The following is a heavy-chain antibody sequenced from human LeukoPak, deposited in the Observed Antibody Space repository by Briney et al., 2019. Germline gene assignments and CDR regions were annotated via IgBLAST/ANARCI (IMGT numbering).Heavy chain of an antibody. V-gene: IGHV3-23*01. CDR3: AKRELQSGCVRGRDYFDY. J-gene: IGHJ4*02. D-gene: IGHD6-19*01. CDR1: GFTFSSYA. Sequence: PGGSLRLSCAASGFTFSSYAMSWVRQAPGKGLEWVSAISGSGGSTYYADSVKGRFTISRDNSKNTLYLQMNSLRAEDTAVYYCAKRELQSGCVRGRDYFDYWGQGTLVAVSS. CDR2: ISGSGGST.